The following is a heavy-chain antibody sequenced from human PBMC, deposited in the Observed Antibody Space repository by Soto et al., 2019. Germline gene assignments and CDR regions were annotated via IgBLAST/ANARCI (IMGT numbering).Heavy chain of an antibody. CDR3: ARDRVVPAASDAFDI. D-gene: IGHD2-2*01. V-gene: IGHV1-2*04. J-gene: IGHJ3*02. Sequence: ASVKVSCKASGYTFTGYYMHWVRQAPGQGLEWMGWINPNSSGTNYAQKFQGWVTMTRDTSISTAYMELSRLRSDDTAVYYCARDRVVPAASDAFDIWGQGTMVTVSS. CDR1: GYTFTGYY. CDR2: INPNSSGT.